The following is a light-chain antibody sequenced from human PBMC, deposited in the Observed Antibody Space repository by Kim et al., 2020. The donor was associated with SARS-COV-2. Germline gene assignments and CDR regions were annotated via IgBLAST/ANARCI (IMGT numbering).Light chain of an antibody. CDR3: LQDYDYPLT. CDR2: ATS. CDR1: QGIRND. J-gene: IGKJ4*01. Sequence: AIQMTQSPSSLSASVGDRVTITCRASQGIRNDLGWYQQKPGRAPNLLIYATSTLQSGVPSRFSGSGSGTDFTLTISSLQPADVATYYCLQDYDYPLTFGGGTKVDLK. V-gene: IGKV1-6*01.